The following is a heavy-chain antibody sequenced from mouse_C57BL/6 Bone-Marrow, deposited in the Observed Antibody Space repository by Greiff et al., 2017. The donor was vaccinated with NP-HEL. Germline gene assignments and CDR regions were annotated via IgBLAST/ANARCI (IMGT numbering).Heavy chain of an antibody. CDR1: GFTFSSYT. Sequence: EVQVVESGGGLVKPGGSLKLSCAASGFTFSSYTMSWVRQTPEKRLEWVATISGGGGNTYYPDSVKGRFTISRDNAKNTLYLQMSSLRSEDTALYYCARQSSPLNWDAMDYWGQGTSVTVSS. CDR3: ARQSSPLNWDAMDY. CDR2: ISGGGGNT. D-gene: IGHD4-1*02. V-gene: IGHV5-9*01. J-gene: IGHJ4*01.